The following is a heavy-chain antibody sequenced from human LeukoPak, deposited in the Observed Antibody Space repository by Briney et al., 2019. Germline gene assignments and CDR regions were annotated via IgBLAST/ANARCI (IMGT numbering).Heavy chain of an antibody. D-gene: IGHD3-22*01. CDR1: GGSISSYY. CDR3: ARDLGVPNYDSSGSYFDY. J-gene: IGHJ4*02. V-gene: IGHV4-4*07. CDR2: IYTSGST. Sequence: PSETLSPTCTVSGGSISSYYWSWIRQPAGKGLEWIGRIYTSGSTNYNPSLKSRVAMSVDTSKNQFSLKLSSVTAADTAVYYCARDLGVPNYDSSGSYFDYWGQGTLVTVSS.